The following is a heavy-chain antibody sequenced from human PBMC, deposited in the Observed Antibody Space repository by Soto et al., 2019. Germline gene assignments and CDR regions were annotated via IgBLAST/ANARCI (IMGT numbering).Heavy chain of an antibody. J-gene: IGHJ4*02. CDR3: AKGRPGVAAAPDY. CDR2: ASGSGSGT. D-gene: IGHD2-21*01. Sequence: GGSLRLSCAASGFTFSDYAMAWVRQAPGKGLEWVSSASGSGSGTYYADSVKGRFTISRDNSKNTLFLHMTNLRAGDTALYFCAKGRPGVAAAPDYWGQGTLVTVSS. V-gene: IGHV3-23*01. CDR1: GFTFSDYA.